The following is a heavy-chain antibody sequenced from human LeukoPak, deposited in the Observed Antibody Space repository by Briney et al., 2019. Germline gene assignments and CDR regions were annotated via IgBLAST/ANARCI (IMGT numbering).Heavy chain of an antibody. J-gene: IGHJ4*02. Sequence: GGSLRLSCAASGFTFSDYSMNWVRQAPWKRLEWLSCIGSSTTSHIYYADSVKGRFTISRDNAKNSLYLQMNGLRPEDTAVYCCARDRSNSRDLDNWGQGTLVTVSS. V-gene: IGHV3-21*01. CDR2: IGSSTTSHI. CDR1: GFTFSDYS. D-gene: IGHD4-11*01. CDR3: ARDRSNSRDLDN.